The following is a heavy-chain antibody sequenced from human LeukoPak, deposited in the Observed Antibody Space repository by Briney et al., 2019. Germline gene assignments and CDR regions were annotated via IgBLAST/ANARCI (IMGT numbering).Heavy chain of an antibody. J-gene: IGHJ3*02. CDR3: ARDPNYDSSGYNIAFDI. V-gene: IGHV4-39*07. Sequence: SETLSLTCTVSGGSISSSSYYWGWIRQPPGKGLEWIGSIYYSGSTYYIPSLKSRVTISVDTSKNQFSLKLSSVTAADTAVYYCARDPNYDSSGYNIAFDIWGQGTMVTVSS. CDR2: IYYSGST. CDR1: GGSISSSSYY. D-gene: IGHD3-22*01.